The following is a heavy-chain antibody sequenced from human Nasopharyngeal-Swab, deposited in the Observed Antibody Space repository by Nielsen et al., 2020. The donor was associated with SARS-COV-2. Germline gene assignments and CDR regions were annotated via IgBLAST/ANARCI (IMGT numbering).Heavy chain of an antibody. CDR3: AKAPYLRGLDV. D-gene: IGHD2-21*01. V-gene: IGHV3-23*01. CDR2: FSSNGART. CDR1: GFTFSSYA. Sequence: GESLKISCAASGFTFSSYAMVWVRQAPGKGLEWVSGFSSNGARTYYADSVKGRFTISRDNSQNMLYLQMYSLRADDTAVYYCAKAPYLRGLDVWGQGTTVTVS. J-gene: IGHJ6*02.